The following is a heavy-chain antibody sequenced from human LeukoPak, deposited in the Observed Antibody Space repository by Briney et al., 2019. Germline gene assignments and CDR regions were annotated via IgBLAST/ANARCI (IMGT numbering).Heavy chain of an antibody. V-gene: IGHV3-30*18. J-gene: IGHJ4*02. CDR3: AKSTYSGYNIYYFDY. Sequence: GGSLRLSCAASGFTFSSYGMHWVRQAPGKGLEWVAVISYDGSNKYYVDSVKGRFTISRDNSKNTLYLQMNGLRAEDTAVYYCAKSTYSGYNIYYFDYWGQGTLVTVSS. CDR2: ISYDGSNK. CDR1: GFTFSSYG. D-gene: IGHD5-12*01.